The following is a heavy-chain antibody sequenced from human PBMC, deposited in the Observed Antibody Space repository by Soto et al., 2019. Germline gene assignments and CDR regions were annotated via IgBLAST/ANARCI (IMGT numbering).Heavy chain of an antibody. CDR2: ISSSSSYI. J-gene: IGHJ4*02. D-gene: IGHD1-26*01. CDR3: ARDLSELLPTFFDY. CDR1: GFTFSSYS. Sequence: GGSLRLSCAASGFTFSSYSMNWVRQAPGQGLEWVSSISSSSSYIYYADSVKGRFTISRDNAKNSLYLQMNSLRAEDTAVYYCARDLSELLPTFFDYWGQGTLVTVSS. V-gene: IGHV3-21*01.